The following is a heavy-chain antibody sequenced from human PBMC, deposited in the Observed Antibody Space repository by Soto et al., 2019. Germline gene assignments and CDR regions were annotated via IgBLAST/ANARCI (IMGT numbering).Heavy chain of an antibody. CDR3: ARDRVSGWYYFDY. CDR1: GFTFSSYA. CDR2: ISYDGSNK. J-gene: IGHJ4*02. D-gene: IGHD6-19*01. V-gene: IGHV3-30-3*01. Sequence: QVQLVESGGGVVQPGRSLRLSCAASGFTFSSYAMHWVRQAPGKGLEWVAVISYDGSNKYYADSVKGRFTISRDNSKNTLYLQMNSLRAEDTAVYYCARDRVSGWYYFDYWGQGTLVTVSS.